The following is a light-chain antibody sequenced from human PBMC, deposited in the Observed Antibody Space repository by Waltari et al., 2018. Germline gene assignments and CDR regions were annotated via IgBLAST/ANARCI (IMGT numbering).Light chain of an antibody. V-gene: IGKV1-16*01. CDR3: QQYNHYPVT. J-gene: IGKJ4*01. CDR1: QAITNF. Sequence: DIQMTQSPSSLSASVGDRVTITCRASQAITNFLAWFQQKPGEAPKSLIYAASTLHSGVPSRFRGSGSNTYFTRTITNLQPEDFATYYCQQYNHYPVTFGGGTTVGI. CDR2: AAS.